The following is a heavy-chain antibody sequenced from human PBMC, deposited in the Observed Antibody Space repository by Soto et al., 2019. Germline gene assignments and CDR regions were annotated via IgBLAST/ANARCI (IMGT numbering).Heavy chain of an antibody. D-gene: IGHD3-22*01. CDR2: IYWDDDK. CDR3: AHLRAYYYDSTGYYWYFAL. V-gene: IGHV2-5*02. J-gene: IGHJ2*01. CDR1: GFSLSTSGVG. Sequence: QITLKESGPTLVKPTQTLTLTCTFSGFSLSTSGVGVGWIRQPPGKALEWLALIYWDDDKRYSPSLKSRLTITKDTSKNQVVLTMTNMDPVDTATYYCAHLRAYYYDSTGYYWYFALWGRGTLVTVSS.